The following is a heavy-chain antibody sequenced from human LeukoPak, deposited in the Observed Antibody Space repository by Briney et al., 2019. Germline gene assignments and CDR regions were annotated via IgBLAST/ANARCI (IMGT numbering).Heavy chain of an antibody. J-gene: IGHJ4*02. CDR2: FDPEDGET. CDR3: ATITMVRGVQSGFDY. D-gene: IGHD3-10*01. CDR1: GYTLTELS. V-gene: IGHV1-24*01. Sequence: GASVKVSCRVSGYTLTELSMHWVRQAPGKGLEWMGGFDPEDGETIYAQKFQGRVTMTEDTSTDTAYMELSSLRSEDTAVYYCATITMVRGVQSGFDYWGQGTLVTVSS.